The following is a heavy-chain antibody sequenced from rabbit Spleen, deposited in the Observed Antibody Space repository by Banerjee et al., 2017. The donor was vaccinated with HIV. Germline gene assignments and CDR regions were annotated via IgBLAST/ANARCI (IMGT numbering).Heavy chain of an antibody. Sequence: QSLEESGGDLVKPGASLTLTCTASGFSFSSNYYMCWVRQAPEKGLEWIACIYAGSSGSTYYTNWAKGRFTVSKTSSTTVTLQMTSLTAADTATYFCARDLVAVIGWNFNLWGPGTLVTVS. D-gene: IGHD4-2*01. CDR1: GFSFSSNYY. J-gene: IGHJ4*01. CDR3: ARDLVAVIGWNFNL. V-gene: IGHV1S40*01. CDR2: IYAGSSGST.